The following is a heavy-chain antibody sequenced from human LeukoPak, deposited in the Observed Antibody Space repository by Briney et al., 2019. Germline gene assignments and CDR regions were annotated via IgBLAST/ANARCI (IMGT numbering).Heavy chain of an antibody. CDR2: IYPGDSDT. D-gene: IGHD6-6*01. V-gene: IGHV5-51*01. Sequence: GESLKISCKSSGYRFAIYWIGWVRQMPGKGLEWMGIIYPGDSDTQYSPSFQGQVTISVDKSINTAYLQWSSLKVSDTATYYCASPLLVRNSSAFDVWGQGTVVTVSS. CDR1: GYRFAIYW. J-gene: IGHJ3*01. CDR3: ASPLLVRNSSAFDV.